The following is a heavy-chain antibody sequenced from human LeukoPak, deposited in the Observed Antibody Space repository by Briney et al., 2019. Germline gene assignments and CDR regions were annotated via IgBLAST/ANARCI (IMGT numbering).Heavy chain of an antibody. CDR1: GYSFTRYD. J-gene: IGHJ4*02. V-gene: IGHV1-8*01. D-gene: IGHD6-13*01. CDR2: MNPNSENT. CDR3: AKIAAAGNRRLNY. Sequence: ASVKVSCKGSGYSFTRYDVNGVRQAAGQGLEWMGWMNPNSENTGYAQKFQGRIIVSRNTSISTAYMELSSLTSQDTAIYYCAKIAAAGNRRLNYWGQGTLVTVAS.